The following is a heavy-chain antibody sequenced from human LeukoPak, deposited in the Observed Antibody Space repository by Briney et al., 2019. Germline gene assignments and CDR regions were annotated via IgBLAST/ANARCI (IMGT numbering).Heavy chain of an antibody. J-gene: IGHJ5*02. Sequence: GGSLRLSCAVSGFTVSSNYMSWVRQAPGKGLEWVSLIYSDGSTYYADSVKGRFTISRDNSKNTLYLQMNSLRAEDTAVYYCARDLRGGFDPWGQGTLVTVSS. CDR3: ARDLRGGFDP. V-gene: IGHV3-66*01. CDR2: IYSDGST. CDR1: GFTVSSNY.